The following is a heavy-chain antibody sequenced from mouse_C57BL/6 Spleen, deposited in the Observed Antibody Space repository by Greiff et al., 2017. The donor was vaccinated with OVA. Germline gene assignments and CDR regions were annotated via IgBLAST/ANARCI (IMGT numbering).Heavy chain of an antibody. CDR1: GFSFTSYW. V-gene: IGHV1-53*01. Sequence: QVQLQQPGTELVKPGDSVKLSCKASGFSFTSYWMHWVKQRPGQGLEWIGNINPSNGGTNYNEKFKSKATLTVDKSSSTAYMQLSSLTSEDSAVDYCATSYYSNYEGFAYWGQGTLVTVSA. CDR2: INPSNGGT. D-gene: IGHD2-5*01. J-gene: IGHJ3*01. CDR3: ATSYYSNYEGFAY.